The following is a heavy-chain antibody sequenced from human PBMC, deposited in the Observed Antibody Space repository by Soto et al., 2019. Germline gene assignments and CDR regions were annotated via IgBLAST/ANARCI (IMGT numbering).Heavy chain of an antibody. D-gene: IGHD5-12*01. V-gene: IGHV4-59*01. CDR2: IYYSGST. CDR3: ARGVATIDRGFDP. CDR1: GGSISSYY. Sequence: QVQLQESGPGLVKPSETLSLTCTVSGGSISSYYWSWIRQPPGKGLEWIGYIYYSGSTNYNPSLKSRVTISVDTSKNRFSLKLSSVTAADTAVYYCARGVATIDRGFDPWGQGTLVTVSS. J-gene: IGHJ5*02.